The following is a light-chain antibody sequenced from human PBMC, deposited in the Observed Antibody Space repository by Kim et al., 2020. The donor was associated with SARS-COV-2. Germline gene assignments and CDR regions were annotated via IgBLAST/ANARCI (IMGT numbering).Light chain of an antibody. CDR2: AAS. CDR1: QSISTS. Sequence: DIQMTQSPSSLSASVGDRVTITCRASQSISTSLNWYQQKPGKAPKVLIYAASSLQSGLPSRFSGSGSGTDFTLTISSLQPEDFATYYCHQSYNNPWTFGKGTKVDIK. J-gene: IGKJ1*01. CDR3: HQSYNNPWT. V-gene: IGKV1-39*01.